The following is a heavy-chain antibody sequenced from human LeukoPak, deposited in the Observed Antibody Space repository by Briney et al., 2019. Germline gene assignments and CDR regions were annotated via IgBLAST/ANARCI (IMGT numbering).Heavy chain of an antibody. CDR3: ARRGQYCSSTSCYPFDY. D-gene: IGHD2-2*01. Sequence: PSETLSLTCTVSGGSISSSSYYWGWIRQPPGKGLEWIGSIYYSGSTYYNPSLKSRVTISVDTSKNQFSLKLSSVTAPDTAVYYCARRGQYCSSTSCYPFDYWGQGTLVTVSS. CDR2: IYYSGST. CDR1: GGSISSSSYY. J-gene: IGHJ4*02. V-gene: IGHV4-39*01.